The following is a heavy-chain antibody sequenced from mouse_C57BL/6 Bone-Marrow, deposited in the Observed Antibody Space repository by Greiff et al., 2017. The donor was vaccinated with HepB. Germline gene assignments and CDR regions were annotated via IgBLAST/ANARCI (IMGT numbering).Heavy chain of an antibody. CDR3: ARTPQYYGSSYGYFDV. Sequence: QVQLQQPGAELVRPGSSVKLSCKASGYTFTSYWMHWVKQRPIQGLEWIGNIDPSDSETHYNQKFKDKATLTVDKSSSTAYMQLSSLTSEDSAVYYCARTPQYYGSSYGYFDVWGTGTTVTVSS. CDR1: GYTFTSYW. J-gene: IGHJ1*03. D-gene: IGHD1-1*01. V-gene: IGHV1-52*01. CDR2: IDPSDSET.